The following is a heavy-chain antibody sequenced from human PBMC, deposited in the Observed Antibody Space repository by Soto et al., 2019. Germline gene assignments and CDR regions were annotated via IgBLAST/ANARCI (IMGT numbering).Heavy chain of an antibody. V-gene: IGHV4-38-2*02. Sequence: PSETLSLTCAVPGYSISSGYYWGWIRQPPGKGLEWIGSIYHSGSTYYNPSLKSRVTISVDTSKNQFSLKLSSVTAADTAVYYCAREPDSSENWFDPWGQGTLVTVSS. CDR1: GYSISSGYY. J-gene: IGHJ5*02. D-gene: IGHD3-22*01. CDR2: IYHSGST. CDR3: AREPDSSENWFDP.